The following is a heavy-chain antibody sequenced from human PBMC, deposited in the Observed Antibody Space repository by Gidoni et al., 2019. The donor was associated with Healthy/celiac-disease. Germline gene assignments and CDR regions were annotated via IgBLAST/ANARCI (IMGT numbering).Heavy chain of an antibody. CDR1: GFTFSSYS. J-gene: IGHJ6*03. V-gene: IGHV3-21*01. CDR3: ARDIYCSSTSCFFQYYYYYYYMDV. Sequence: EVQLVESGGGLVKPGGSLRLSCAASGFTFSSYSMNWVRQAPGKGLEWVSSISSSSSYIYYADSVKGRFTISRDNAKNSLYLQMNSLRAEDTAVYYCARDIYCSSTSCFFQYYYYYYYMDVWGKGTTVTVSS. CDR2: ISSSSSYI. D-gene: IGHD2-2*01.